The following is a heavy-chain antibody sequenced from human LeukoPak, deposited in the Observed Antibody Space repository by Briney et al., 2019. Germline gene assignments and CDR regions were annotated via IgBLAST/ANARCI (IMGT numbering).Heavy chain of an antibody. V-gene: IGHV3-74*01. CDR2: INTDGSDT. CDR1: GSTFSNYW. J-gene: IGHJ4*02. Sequence: GGSLRLSCVVSGSTFSNYWMHWVRQAPGKGLVWVSRINTDGSDTSYADPVRGRFTVSRDNAKNTLYLQMNSLRSEDTAVYYCARRGEDGFGYRYWGQGTLVTVSS. CDR3: ARRGEDGFGYRY. D-gene: IGHD5-12*01.